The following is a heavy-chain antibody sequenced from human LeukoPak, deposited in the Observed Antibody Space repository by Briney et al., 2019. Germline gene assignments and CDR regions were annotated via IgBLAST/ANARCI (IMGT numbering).Heavy chain of an antibody. CDR1: GFTFGTYW. V-gene: IGHV3-7*01. D-gene: IGHD3-22*01. CDR2: IKQDGSEK. Sequence: GGSLRLSCAASGFTFGTYWMSWVRQAPGKGLEWVADIKQDGSEKYYVDSVKGRFTISRDNAKNPLYLQMNSLRAEDTAVYYCARDIFGGTYYYDSSGSKGYFDYWGQGTLVTVSS. J-gene: IGHJ4*02. CDR3: ARDIFGGTYYYDSSGSKGYFDY.